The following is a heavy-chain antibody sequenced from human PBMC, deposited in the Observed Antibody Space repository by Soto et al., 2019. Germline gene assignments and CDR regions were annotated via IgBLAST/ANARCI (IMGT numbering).Heavy chain of an antibody. Sequence: QVQLVQSGAEVKKPGASVKVSCKASGYTFTSYDINWVRQATGQGLEGMGWMNPNSGNTGYAQKLQGRVTXPXKXXISTAYMELSSLRSEDTAVYYCAGGLGIGSNWFDPWGQGTLVTVSS. V-gene: IGHV1-8*01. J-gene: IGHJ5*02. D-gene: IGHD2-21*01. CDR1: GYTFTSYD. CDR2: MNPNSGNT. CDR3: AGGLGIGSNWFDP.